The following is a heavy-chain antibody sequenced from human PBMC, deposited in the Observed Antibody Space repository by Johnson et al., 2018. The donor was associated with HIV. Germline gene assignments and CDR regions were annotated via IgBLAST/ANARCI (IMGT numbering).Heavy chain of an antibody. V-gene: IGHV3-30*04. Sequence: QVQLVESGGGVLQPGRSLRLSCAASGFTFSSYAIHWVRQAPGKGLEWVAIISYDGSNKYYADSVKGRFTISRDNSKNTLYLQMNSLRPEDTAVYYCARGGRVIVGTEGAFDIWGQGTMVTVSS. CDR2: ISYDGSNK. D-gene: IGHD1-26*01. CDR1: GFTFSSYA. J-gene: IGHJ3*02. CDR3: ARGGRVIVGTEGAFDI.